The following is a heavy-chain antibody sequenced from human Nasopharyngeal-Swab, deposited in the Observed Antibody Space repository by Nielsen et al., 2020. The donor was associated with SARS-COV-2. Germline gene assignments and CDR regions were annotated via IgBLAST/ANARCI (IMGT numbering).Heavy chain of an antibody. V-gene: IGHV3-48*02. D-gene: IGHD3-22*01. J-gene: IGHJ4*02. Sequence: GGSLRLSCAASGFTFSSYSMNWVRQAPGKGLEWVSYISSSSSTIYYADSVKGRFTISRDNAKNSLYLQMNSLRDEDTAVYYCARGVTHSQYYYDSSGYWFDYWGQGTLVTVSS. CDR2: ISSSSSTI. CDR1: GFTFSSYS. CDR3: ARGVTHSQYYYDSSGYWFDY.